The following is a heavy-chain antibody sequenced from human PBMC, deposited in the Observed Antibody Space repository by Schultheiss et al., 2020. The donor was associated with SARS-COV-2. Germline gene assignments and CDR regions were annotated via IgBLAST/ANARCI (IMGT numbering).Heavy chain of an antibody. Sequence: GGSLRLSCAASGFTFSTYSMDWVRQAPGKGLEWVSYISSGSSTIYYADSVKGRFSISRDNAKNSLYLQMNSLRDEDRAVYYCARESRVSGAFDFWGQGTMVTVSS. D-gene: IGHD6-6*01. CDR2: ISSGSSTI. J-gene: IGHJ3*01. CDR3: ARESRVSGAFDF. V-gene: IGHV3-48*02. CDR1: GFTFSTYS.